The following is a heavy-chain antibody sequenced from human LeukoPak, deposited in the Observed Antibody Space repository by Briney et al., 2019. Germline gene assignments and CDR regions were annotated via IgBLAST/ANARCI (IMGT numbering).Heavy chain of an antibody. CDR3: ASPVVPAANGQGY. V-gene: IGHV3-21*01. J-gene: IGHJ4*02. CDR2: ISSSSSYI. CDR1: GFTFSSYS. D-gene: IGHD2-2*01. Sequence: GGSLRLSCAASGFTFSSYSMNWVRQAPGKGLEWVSSISSSSSYIYYADSVKGRFTISRDNAKNSLYLQMNSLRAEDTAVYYCASPVVPAANGQGYWGQGTLVTVSS.